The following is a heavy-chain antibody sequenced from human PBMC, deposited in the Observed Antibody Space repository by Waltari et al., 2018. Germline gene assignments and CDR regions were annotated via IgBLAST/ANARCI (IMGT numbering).Heavy chain of an antibody. Sequence: EVQLVESGGGLIQPGGSLRLSCAASGFPVSSNYMSWVRQAPGKGLEWVSVIYSGGSTYYADSVKGRFTISRDNSKNTLYLQMNSLRAEDTAVYYCAALPYSSGWYYFDYWGQGTLVTVSS. J-gene: IGHJ4*02. CDR3: AALPYSSGWYYFDY. V-gene: IGHV3-53*01. D-gene: IGHD6-19*01. CDR1: GFPVSSNY. CDR2: IYSGGST.